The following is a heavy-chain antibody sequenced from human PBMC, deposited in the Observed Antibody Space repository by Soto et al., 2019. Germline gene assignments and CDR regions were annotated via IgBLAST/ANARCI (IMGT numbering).Heavy chain of an antibody. D-gene: IGHD2-15*01. J-gene: IGHJ4*02. V-gene: IGHV1-69*04. CDR3: APSSGPGYRAVDY. CDR1: GDTFSFYS. CDR2: VNPILSMS. Sequence: QVQLVQSGAEVKRPGSSVKVSCKASGDTFSFYSINWVRQAPGLGLEWMGRVNPILSMSNYAQRCQGRVTMSAYKSTRTAYMEQSGMRSADTARYYCAPSSGPGYRAVDYWGQGALVTVSS.